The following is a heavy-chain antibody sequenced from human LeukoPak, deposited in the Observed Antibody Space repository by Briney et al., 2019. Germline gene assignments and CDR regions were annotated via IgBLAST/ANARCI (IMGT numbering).Heavy chain of an antibody. V-gene: IGHV4-59*01. D-gene: IGHD6-13*01. CDR1: GGSISSYY. J-gene: IGHJ5*02. CDR3: AKLAAAAWFDP. Sequence: TSETLSLTCTVSGGSISSYYWSWIRQPQGKGLEWIGYIYYSGSTNYNPSLKSRVTISVDTSKNQFSLKLSSVTAADTAVYYCAKLAAAAWFDPWGQGTLVTVSS. CDR2: IYYSGST.